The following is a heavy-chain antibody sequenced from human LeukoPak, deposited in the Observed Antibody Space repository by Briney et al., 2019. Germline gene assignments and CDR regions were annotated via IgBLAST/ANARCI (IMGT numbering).Heavy chain of an antibody. J-gene: IGHJ5*02. CDR3: ARLPAAAPTRWFDP. CDR2: IYYSGST. Sequence: PSETLSLTCTVSGGSISSSSYYWGWIRQPPGKGLEWIGTIYYSGSTNYNPSLKSRVTISVDTSKNQFSLKLSSVTAADTAVYYCARLPAAAPTRWFDPWGQGSLVTVSS. D-gene: IGHD2-2*01. CDR1: GGSISSSSYY. V-gene: IGHV4-39*01.